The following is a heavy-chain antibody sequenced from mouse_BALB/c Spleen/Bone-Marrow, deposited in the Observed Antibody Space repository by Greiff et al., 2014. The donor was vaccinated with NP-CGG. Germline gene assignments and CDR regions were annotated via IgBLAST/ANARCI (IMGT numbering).Heavy chain of an antibody. D-gene: IGHD2-12*01. CDR3: ARDRNNDTNWYFDV. CDR2: FRNKAKGYTT. V-gene: IGHV7-3*02. CDR1: GFTFTDYY. J-gene: IGHJ1*01. Sequence: VQLKESGGGLVQPGGSLRLSCATFGFTFTDYYMSWGRQPPGRALEWLGFFRNKAKGYTTEYIPSVKGRFTISRDNSQSILYLQMNTLRAEDSATYYCARDRNNDTNWYFDVWGAGTTVTVSS.